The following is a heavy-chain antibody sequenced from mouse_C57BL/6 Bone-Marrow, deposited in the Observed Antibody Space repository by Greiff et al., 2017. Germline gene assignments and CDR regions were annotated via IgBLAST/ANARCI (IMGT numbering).Heavy chain of an antibody. D-gene: IGHD1-1*01. CDR1: GFTFSSYA. CDR2: IRDGGSYT. J-gene: IGHJ2*01. Sequence: EVHLVESGGGLVKPGGSLKLSCAASGFTFSSYAMSWVRQTPEKRLEWVATIRDGGSYTYYPDNVKGRFTIARDNAKNNPYLQLSHLKSEDTAMYYCARLTVGAYYLDYWGQGTTLTVSS. V-gene: IGHV5-4*01. CDR3: ARLTVGAYYLDY.